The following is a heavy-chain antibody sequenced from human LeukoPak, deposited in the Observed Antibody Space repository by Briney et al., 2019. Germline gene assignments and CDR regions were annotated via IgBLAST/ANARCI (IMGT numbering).Heavy chain of an antibody. D-gene: IGHD3-22*01. Sequence: SETLSLTCTVSGGSISSGYWSWIRQPPGKGLEWIGYIYYSGSTNYNPSLKSRVTISVDTSKNQFSLKLSSVTAADTALYYCARDVSYYDSSGKNWFDPWGQGTLVTVSS. CDR3: ARDVSYYDSSGKNWFDP. J-gene: IGHJ5*02. CDR2: IYYSGST. CDR1: GGSISSGY. V-gene: IGHV4-59*01.